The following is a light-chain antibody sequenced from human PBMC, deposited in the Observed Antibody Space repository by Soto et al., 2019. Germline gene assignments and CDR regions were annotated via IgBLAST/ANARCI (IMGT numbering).Light chain of an antibody. CDR1: QTISTW. V-gene: IGKV1-5*03. J-gene: IGKJ1*01. CDR3: QRYNSYPWT. Sequence: IQMTQSPSTLSASVGDRVTFTCRASQTISTWLAWYQQKPGEAPKLLIYKASTLEVRVPSRFSASGSGTEFTLTINTLQPADFATYYCQRYNSYPWTFGQGTKV. CDR2: KAS.